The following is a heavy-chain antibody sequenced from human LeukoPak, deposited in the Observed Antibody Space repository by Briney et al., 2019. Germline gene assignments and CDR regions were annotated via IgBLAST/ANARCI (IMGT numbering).Heavy chain of an antibody. Sequence: GSLRLSCAASGFTFSSYAMHWVRQAPGKGLEWVAVISYDGSNKYYADSVKGRFTISRDNAKNSLYLQMNSLRAEDTAVYYCARGSYGFFDYWGQGTLITVSS. CDR3: ARGSYGFFDY. J-gene: IGHJ4*02. CDR1: GFTFSSYA. V-gene: IGHV3-30-3*01. D-gene: IGHD5-18*01. CDR2: ISYDGSNK.